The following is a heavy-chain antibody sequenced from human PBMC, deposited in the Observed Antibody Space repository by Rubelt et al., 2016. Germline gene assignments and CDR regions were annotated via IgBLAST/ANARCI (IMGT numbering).Heavy chain of an antibody. CDR2: ISTSGSTI. CDR3: AREGGARYSGSWWNN. D-gene: IGHD6-13*01. J-gene: IGHJ4*02. Sequence: SFSMSWVRQVPGKGLEWVSWISTSGSTIFYADSAKGRFTISKDNSKNTLYLQMNNLRREDTAVYYCAREGGARYSGSWWNNWGQGTLVIVSS. V-gene: IGHV3-48*01. CDR1: SFS.